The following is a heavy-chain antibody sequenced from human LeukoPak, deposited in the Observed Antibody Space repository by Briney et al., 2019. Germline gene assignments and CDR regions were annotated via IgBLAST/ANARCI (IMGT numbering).Heavy chain of an antibody. CDR2: ISSSSNTI. J-gene: IGHJ4*02. CDR1: AFTFSAYS. D-gene: IGHD3-9*01. Sequence: GGSLRLSCAASAFTFSAYSMNWVRQAPGEALEWVSYISSSSNTIYYADSVKGRFTISRDNAKNSLYLQMNSLRDEDTAVYYCARWFNFGWPPFDYWGQGTLVTVSS. V-gene: IGHV3-48*02. CDR3: ARWFNFGWPPFDY.